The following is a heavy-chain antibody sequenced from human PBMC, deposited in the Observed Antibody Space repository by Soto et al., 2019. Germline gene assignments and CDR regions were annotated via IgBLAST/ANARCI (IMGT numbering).Heavy chain of an antibody. CDR3: AKEGANWYYVRYFDY. D-gene: IGHD1-7*01. J-gene: IGHJ4*02. Sequence: EVQLLESGGGLGQPGGSLRLSCAASGFTFSSYAMNWVRQAPGKGLEWVSGIGASGDRTYYADSVKGRFTISRDNSKSTVYLQMNSLRTEDTAVYYCAKEGANWYYVRYFDYWGQGTLVTVSS. V-gene: IGHV3-23*01. CDR1: GFTFSSYA. CDR2: IGASGDRT.